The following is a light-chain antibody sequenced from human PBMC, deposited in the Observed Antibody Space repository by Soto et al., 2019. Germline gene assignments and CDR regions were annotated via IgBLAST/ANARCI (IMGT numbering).Light chain of an antibody. V-gene: IGKV3D-15*01. CDR2: GAS. Sequence: EIVMTQSPATLSVSPGERATLSCRASQSVSSNLAWYQQKPGQAPRLLIYGASIRATGIPARFSGSGSGTEFTLTISSLQSEDFALYYCQHYASWETFGQGTKVEV. CDR1: QSVSSN. CDR3: QHYASWET. J-gene: IGKJ1*01.